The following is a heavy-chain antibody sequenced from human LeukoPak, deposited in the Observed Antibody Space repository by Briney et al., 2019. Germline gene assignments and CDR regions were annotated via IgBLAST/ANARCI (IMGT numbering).Heavy chain of an antibody. CDR2: INWSGDMT. V-gene: IGHV3-20*04. J-gene: IGHJ5*02. D-gene: IGHD6-6*01. Sequence: GGSLRLSCAASGFTFDDYGITWVRQAPGKGLEWVSGINWSGDMTGYADSVKGRFTISRDNAKNSLYLQMNSLRAEDTAVYYCAREAIAARRNWFDPWGQGTLVTVSS. CDR1: GFTFDDYG. CDR3: AREAIAARRNWFDP.